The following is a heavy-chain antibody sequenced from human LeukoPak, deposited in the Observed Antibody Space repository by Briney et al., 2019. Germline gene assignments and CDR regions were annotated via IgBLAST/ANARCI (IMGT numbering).Heavy chain of an antibody. Sequence: GGSLRLSCAASGFTFSSYWMHWVRQAPGKGLVWVSRINSDGSSTNYADSVKGRFTISRDNAKNTLYLQMNSLRAEDTAVYYCARDCSSTIYYRAGFDPWGQGTLVTVSS. CDR1: GFTFSSYW. CDR3: ARDCSSTIYYRAGFDP. J-gene: IGHJ5*02. D-gene: IGHD2-2*01. V-gene: IGHV3-74*01. CDR2: INSDGSST.